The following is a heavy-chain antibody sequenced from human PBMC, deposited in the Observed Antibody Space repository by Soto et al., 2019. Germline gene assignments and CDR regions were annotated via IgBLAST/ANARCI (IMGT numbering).Heavy chain of an antibody. J-gene: IGHJ5*02. D-gene: IGHD3-3*01. CDR3: AKGQSTYYDFWSRYYDWFDP. CDR2: ISGSGGST. CDR1: GFTVSSNY. V-gene: IGHV3-23*01. Sequence: GGSLRLSCAASGFTVSSNYMSWVRQAPGKGLEWISTISGSGGSTYYADSVKGRFTISRDNTKNTLYLQMNSLRAEDTAVYYCAKGQSTYYDFWSRYYDWFDPWGQGTLVTVSS.